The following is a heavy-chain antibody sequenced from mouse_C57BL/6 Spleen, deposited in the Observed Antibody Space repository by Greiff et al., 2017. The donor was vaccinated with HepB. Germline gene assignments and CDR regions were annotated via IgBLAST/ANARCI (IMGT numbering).Heavy chain of an antibody. D-gene: IGHD2-4*01. CDR3: TRGITTTVDY. CDR2: IDPENGDT. Sequence: VQLQQSGAELVRPGASVKLSCTASGFNIKDDYMHWVKQRPEQGLEWIGWIDPENGDTEYASKFQGKATITADTSSNTAYLQLSSLTSEDTAVYYCTRGITTTVDYWGQGTTLTVSS. CDR1: GFNIKDDY. V-gene: IGHV14-4*01. J-gene: IGHJ2*01.